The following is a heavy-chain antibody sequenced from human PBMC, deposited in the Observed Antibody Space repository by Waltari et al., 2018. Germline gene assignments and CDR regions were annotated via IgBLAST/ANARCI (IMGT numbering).Heavy chain of an antibody. CDR3: ARGLIRGIAVAGY. Sequence: QVQLQQWGAGLLKPSETLSLTCAVYGGSLSGYYWSWIRQPPGKGLEWIGEINHSGSTTYYPSRKSRVTISVDTSKNQFSLKVKSVTAADTAVYYCARGLIRGIAVAGYWGQGTLVTVSS. J-gene: IGHJ4*02. D-gene: IGHD6-19*01. V-gene: IGHV4-34*02. CDR1: GGSLSGYY. CDR2: INHSGST.